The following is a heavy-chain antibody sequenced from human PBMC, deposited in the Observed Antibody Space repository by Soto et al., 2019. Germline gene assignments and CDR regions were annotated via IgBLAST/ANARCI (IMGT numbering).Heavy chain of an antibody. CDR3: ANSDYYYVFNS. J-gene: IGHJ5*02. Sequence: GGSLRLSCAASGFTVSSNYMSWVRQTPGRGLGWVSIIYSGGGTYYADSVKGRFTISRHNSKNTLFLQMDSLRVEDTAVYYCANSDYYYVFNSWGQGTLVTVSS. CDR2: IYSGGGT. D-gene: IGHD3-22*01. CDR1: GFTVSSNY. V-gene: IGHV3-53*04.